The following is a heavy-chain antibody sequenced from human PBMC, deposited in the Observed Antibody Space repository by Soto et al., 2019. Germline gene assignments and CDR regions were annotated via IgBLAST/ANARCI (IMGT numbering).Heavy chain of an antibody. Sequence: QVQLVQSGAEVKKPGSSVKVSCKASGGTFSSYTISWVRQAPGQGLEWMGRIIPILGIANYAQKFQGRVTITADKSTSTAYMELSSLRSEDTAVYYCAREQQLVDNWFDPWCQGTLVTVSS. V-gene: IGHV1-69*08. D-gene: IGHD6-13*01. J-gene: IGHJ5*02. CDR3: AREQQLVDNWFDP. CDR1: GGTFSSYT. CDR2: IIPILGIA.